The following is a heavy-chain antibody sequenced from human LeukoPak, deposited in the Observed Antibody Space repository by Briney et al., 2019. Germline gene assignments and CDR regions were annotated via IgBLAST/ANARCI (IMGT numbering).Heavy chain of an antibody. CDR3: ARSELATVYYFAY. CDR2: ISRSGSTI. J-gene: IGHJ4*02. CDR1: GFTFSFYQ. D-gene: IGHD5-12*01. V-gene: IGHV3-48*03. Sequence: QPGGSLRLSCGASGFTFSFYQMIRLRQAPGKGLEWVSYISRSGSTIYYADSVKGRFTISRDNAKNSLYLHMDSLRAEDSAVYYCARSELATVYYFAYWCQGTLVTVSS.